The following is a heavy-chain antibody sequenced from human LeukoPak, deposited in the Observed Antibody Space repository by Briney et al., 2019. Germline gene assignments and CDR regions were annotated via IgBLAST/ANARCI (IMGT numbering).Heavy chain of an antibody. D-gene: IGHD3-22*01. J-gene: IGHJ6*03. CDR2: IKRKPDGGTT. CDR1: GFTLSTAW. V-gene: IGHV3-15*01. Sequence: GGSLTLSCAASGFTLSTAWMSWVRQAPEKGLEWVGRIKRKPDGGTTDYAAPVKGRFTISRDDSKNTLYLQMNSLKTEDTAVYYCTTDLRWLPDLLYYYYMDVWGKGTTVTVSS. CDR3: TTDLRWLPDLLYYYYMDV.